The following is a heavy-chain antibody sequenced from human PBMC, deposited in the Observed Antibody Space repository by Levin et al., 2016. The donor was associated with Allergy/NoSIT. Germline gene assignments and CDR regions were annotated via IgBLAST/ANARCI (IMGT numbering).Heavy chain of an antibody. J-gene: IGHJ6*02. V-gene: IGHV3-23*01. D-gene: IGHD3-10*01. Sequence: GESLKISCAASGFTFSSYAMSWVRQAPGKGLEWVSAISGSGGSTYYADSVKGRFTISRDNSKKTVYLQMSSLRSEDTAVYYCAKGDLGELGTYGMDFWGQGTTVTVSS. CDR3: AKGDLGELGTYGMDF. CDR1: GFTFSSYA. CDR2: ISGSGGST.